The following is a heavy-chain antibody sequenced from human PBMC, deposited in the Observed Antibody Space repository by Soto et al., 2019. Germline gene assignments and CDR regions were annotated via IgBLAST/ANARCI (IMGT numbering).Heavy chain of an antibody. D-gene: IGHD6-19*01. CDR3: ARQPQWLTSRSYYYYGMDV. V-gene: IGHV4-30-4*01. CDR1: GGSISSGDYY. Sequence: SETLSLTCTVSGGSISSGDYYWSWIRQPPGKGLEWIGYIYYSGSTYYNPSLKSRVTISVDTSKNQFSLKLSSVTAADTAVYYCARQPQWLTSRSYYYYGMDVWGQETTVTVSS. CDR2: IYYSGST. J-gene: IGHJ6*02.